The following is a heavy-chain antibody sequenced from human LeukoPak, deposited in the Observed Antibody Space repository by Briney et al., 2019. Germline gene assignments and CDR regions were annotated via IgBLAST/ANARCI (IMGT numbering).Heavy chain of an antibody. V-gene: IGHV3-30*04. CDR2: ISYDGSNK. J-gene: IGHJ6*01. D-gene: IGHD3-16*01. CDR3: AELGIMIGGG. CDR1: GCTFSSYA. Sequence: GGPLILSCAASGCTFSSYAMHWVRQPPGKGVEWGAVISYDGSNKYYADSVKGRFTISRDNANTSLHLQMSSLRAEDTAVYYCAELGIMIGGGWGKGTTVTISS.